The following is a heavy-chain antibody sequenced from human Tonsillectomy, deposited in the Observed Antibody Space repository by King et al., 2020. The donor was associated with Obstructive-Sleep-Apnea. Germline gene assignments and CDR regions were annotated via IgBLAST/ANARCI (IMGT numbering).Heavy chain of an antibody. CDR2: IYFSGST. V-gene: IGHV4-59*01. J-gene: IGHJ4*02. D-gene: IGHD5-18*01. CDR1: GDSITTYY. CDR3: ARDLGYSYGIDY. Sequence: LQLQESGPGLVKPSETLSLTCTVSGDSITTYYVSWLRQPPGKGLDWIGSIYFSGSTRYNASLKSRVTIYVDTSKNQFSLKLRSVTAADTAVYYCARDLGYSYGIDYWGQGTLVTVSS.